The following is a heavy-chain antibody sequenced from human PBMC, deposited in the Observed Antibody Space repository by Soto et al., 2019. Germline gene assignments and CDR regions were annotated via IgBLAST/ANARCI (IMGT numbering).Heavy chain of an antibody. CDR1: GGSISSGSYH. CDR2: IYYSGSS. V-gene: IGHV4-31*03. CDR3: ARVEGSSYYFRHDC. D-gene: IGHD1-26*01. Sequence: ASETLSLTCTVSGGSISSGSYHWSWIRQHPGKGLEWIGNIYYSGSSYYNPSLKRRATISIDTSKDQFSLRLGSVTAAHTALYYCARVEGSSYYFRHDCWGRGXLGTVSP. J-gene: IGHJ4*02.